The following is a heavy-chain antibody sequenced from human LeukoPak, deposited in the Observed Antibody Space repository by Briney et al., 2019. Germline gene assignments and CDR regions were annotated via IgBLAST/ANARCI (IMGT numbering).Heavy chain of an antibody. CDR1: GGSISSGGYY. J-gene: IGHJ4*02. CDR3: AREDYGGNSGHY. Sequence: PSETLCLTCTVSGGSISSGGYYWSWIRQHPGKDLELIGYVYYSGSTYYNPSLKSRVTISVDTSKNQFSLKLSSVTAADTAVYYCAREDYGGNSGHYWGQGTLVTVSS. CDR2: VYYSGST. V-gene: IGHV4-31*03. D-gene: IGHD4-23*01.